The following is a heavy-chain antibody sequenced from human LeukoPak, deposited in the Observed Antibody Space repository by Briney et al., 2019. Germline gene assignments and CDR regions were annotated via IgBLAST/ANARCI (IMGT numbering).Heavy chain of an antibody. J-gene: IGHJ1*01. V-gene: IGHV1-2*02. CDR2: INPNSGGT. CDR3: GGEGYCNSTRFFSVW. D-gene: IGHD2-2*01. Sequence: ASVKVSCKASGYTFTGYYLHWVRQAPGQGLEWMGWINPNSGGTNYAQKFQGRVTMTRDTSISTAYMELSSLRSEDTAVYYCGGEGYCNSTRFFSVWWGQGTLVTVSS. CDR1: GYTFTGYY.